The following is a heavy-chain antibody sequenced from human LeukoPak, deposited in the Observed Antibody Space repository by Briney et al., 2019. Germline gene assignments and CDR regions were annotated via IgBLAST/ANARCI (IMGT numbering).Heavy chain of an antibody. CDR3: ARRGLQSEYFDY. J-gene: IGHJ4*02. Sequence: GESLKISCKGSGYSFTSYWIAWVRQMPGKGLEYVGIIYPGDSDTRYSPSFQGQVTISADKSITTAYLQRSSLKASDTAMYYCARRGLQSEYFDYWGQGTLVTVSS. CDR1: GYSFTSYW. D-gene: IGHD4-11*01. CDR2: IYPGDSDT. V-gene: IGHV5-51*01.